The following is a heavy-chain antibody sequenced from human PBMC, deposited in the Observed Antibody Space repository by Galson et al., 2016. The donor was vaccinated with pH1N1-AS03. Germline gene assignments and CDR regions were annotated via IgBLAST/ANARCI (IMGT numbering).Heavy chain of an antibody. CDR2: IIAMFGTA. D-gene: IGHD3-3*01. CDR1: GGTFSSYA. V-gene: IGHV1-69*06. J-gene: IGHJ3*01. CDR3: ARDANYDFWSGHDAFDV. Sequence: SVKVSCKASGGTFSSYAISWVRQAPGQGLEWMGGIIAMFGTANYAQKVQGRVTITADKSTSTAYMELSSLRSEDTAVYYCARDANYDFWSGHDAFDVWGQGAMVPASS.